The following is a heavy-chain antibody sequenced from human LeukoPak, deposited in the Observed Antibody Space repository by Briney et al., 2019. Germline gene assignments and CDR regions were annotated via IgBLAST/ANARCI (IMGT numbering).Heavy chain of an antibody. CDR3: ARDMKVVLWFGEGYYFDY. D-gene: IGHD3-10*01. J-gene: IGHJ4*02. Sequence: ASVKVSCKASGYTFTGYYMHWVRQAPGQGLEWMGWINPNSGGTNYAQKFQGRVTMTRDTSISTAYMELSSLRSEDTAVYYCARDMKVVLWFGEGYYFDYWGQGTLVTVSS. CDR1: GYTFTGYY. V-gene: IGHV1-2*02. CDR2: INPNSGGT.